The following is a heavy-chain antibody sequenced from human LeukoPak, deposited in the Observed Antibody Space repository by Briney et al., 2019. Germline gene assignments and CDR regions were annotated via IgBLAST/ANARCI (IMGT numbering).Heavy chain of an antibody. CDR2: IYWNGGGV. CDR1: GPIVRDHA. V-gene: IGHV3-9*01. CDR3: TKDALAGGLDH. Sequence: PGGSLRLSCVGSGPIVRDHAMYWVRQAPGKGLEWVSGIYWNGGGVDYAGSVKGRFTTFRDNAKNSLYLQMNSLRVEDTALYYCTKDALAGGLDHWGQGTLVTVSS. D-gene: IGHD6-13*01. J-gene: IGHJ4*02.